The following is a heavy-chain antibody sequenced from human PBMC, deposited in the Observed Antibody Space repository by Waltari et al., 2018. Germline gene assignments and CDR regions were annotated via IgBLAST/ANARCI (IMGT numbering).Heavy chain of an antibody. CDR2: IRPDGNEK. CDR3: ARDPSYGAIDY. V-gene: IGHV3-7*01. D-gene: IGHD4-17*01. CDR1: GFTFSRYW. J-gene: IGHJ4*02. Sequence: EVPLVESGGGLVQPGGSLRLSCAASGFTFSRYWMCWVRQAPGKGLEWVANIRPDGNEKYYVDSVKGRLTISRDNAKNSLYLQMNSLRVEDTAVYFCARDPSYGAIDYWGQGTLVTVSS.